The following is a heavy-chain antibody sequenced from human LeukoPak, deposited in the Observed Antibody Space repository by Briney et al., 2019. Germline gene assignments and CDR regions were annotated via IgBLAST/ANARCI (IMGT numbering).Heavy chain of an antibody. D-gene: IGHD4-23*01. CDR1: GFTLSSYG. Sequence: PGGSLRLSCAASGFTLSSYGMHWVRQAPGKGLEWVADISYAGSNKYYVDSVKGRFTISRDNSKNTLYLQMNSLRAEDTAVYYCAKDSLRWSYFYYGMDVWGQGTTVTVSS. CDR2: ISYAGSNK. J-gene: IGHJ6*02. CDR3: AKDSLRWSYFYYGMDV. V-gene: IGHV3-30*18.